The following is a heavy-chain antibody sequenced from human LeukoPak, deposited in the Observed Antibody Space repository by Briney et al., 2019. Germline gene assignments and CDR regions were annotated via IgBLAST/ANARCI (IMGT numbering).Heavy chain of an antibody. Sequence: SETLSLTCTVSGGPISSYYWSWIRQPPGKGLEWIGYIYYSGSTNYNPSLKSRVTISVDTSKNQFSLKLSSVTAADTAVYYCAILTGEYYFDYWGQGTLVTVSS. V-gene: IGHV4-59*01. CDR1: GGPISSYY. CDR3: AILTGEYYFDY. CDR2: IYYSGST. D-gene: IGHD7-27*01. J-gene: IGHJ4*02.